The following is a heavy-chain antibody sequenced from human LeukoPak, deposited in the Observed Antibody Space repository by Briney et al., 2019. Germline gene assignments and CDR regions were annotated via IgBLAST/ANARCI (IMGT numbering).Heavy chain of an antibody. V-gene: IGHV1-3*01. CDR3: ASSIAAAGPSDY. CDR1: GYTFTSHA. Sequence: ASVKVSCKASGYTFTSHAMHWVRQAPGQRLEWMGWINPGNGNTKYSQKFQGRVTITRDTSASTAYMELSSLRSEDTAVYYCASSIAAAGPSDYWGQGTLVTVSS. D-gene: IGHD6-13*01. CDR2: INPGNGNT. J-gene: IGHJ4*02.